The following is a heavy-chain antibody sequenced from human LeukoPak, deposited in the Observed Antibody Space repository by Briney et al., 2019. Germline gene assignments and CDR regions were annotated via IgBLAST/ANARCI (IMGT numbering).Heavy chain of an antibody. D-gene: IGHD3-22*01. CDR3: ARDYDSSTYYYSNY. Sequence: ASVNVSCKASGYTFPNYDISWVRQAPGQGLEWMGWISAYNGHTNYAQNLQGRVTMTTDTSTSTAYMELRSLRSDDTAVYYCARDYDSSTYYYSNYWGQGTLVTVSS. V-gene: IGHV1-18*01. CDR2: ISAYNGHT. CDR1: GYTFPNYD. J-gene: IGHJ4*02.